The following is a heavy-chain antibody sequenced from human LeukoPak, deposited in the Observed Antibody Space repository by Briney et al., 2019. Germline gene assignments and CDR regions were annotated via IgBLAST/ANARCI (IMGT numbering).Heavy chain of an antibody. D-gene: IGHD6-13*01. CDR2: INRSGST. V-gene: IGHV4-34*01. J-gene: IGHJ4*02. CDR3: ASIAAAATGGDY. CDR1: GGSFSGYY. Sequence: SETLSLTCAVYGGSFSGYYWSWIRQPPGKGLEWIGEINRSGSTNYNPSLKSRVTISVDTSKNQFSLKLSSVTAADTAVYYCASIAAAATGGDYWGQGTLVTVSS.